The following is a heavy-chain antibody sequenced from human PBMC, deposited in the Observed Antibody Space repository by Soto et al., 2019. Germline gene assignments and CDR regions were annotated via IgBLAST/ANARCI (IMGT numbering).Heavy chain of an antibody. CDR1: GFTFGDYA. J-gene: IGHJ4*02. CDR2: IRSKAYGGTT. CDR3: TRFYYDSSGYYWDYFDY. D-gene: IGHD3-22*01. V-gene: IGHV3-49*04. Sequence: PGGSLRLSCTASGFTFGDYAMSWVRQAPGKGLEWVGFIRSKAYGGTTEYAASVKGRFTISRDDSKSIAYLQMNSLKTEDTAVYYCTRFYYDSSGYYWDYFDYWGQGTLVTVSS.